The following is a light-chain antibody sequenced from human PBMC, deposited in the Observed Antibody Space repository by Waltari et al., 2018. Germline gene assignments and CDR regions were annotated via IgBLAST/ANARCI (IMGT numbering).Light chain of an antibody. Sequence: EIVLTQSPGTLSLSLWERATVSCRASQSVSRALAWYQQKPGQAPRLLIYGASTRATGIPDRFSGSGSGTDFSLTISRLEPDDFAVYYCQHYLRLPVTFGQGTTVEI. CDR1: QSVSRA. CDR3: QHYLRLPVT. CDR2: GAS. J-gene: IGKJ1*01. V-gene: IGKV3-20*01.